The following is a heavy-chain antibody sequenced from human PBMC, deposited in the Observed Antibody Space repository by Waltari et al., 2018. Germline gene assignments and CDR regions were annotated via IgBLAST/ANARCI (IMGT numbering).Heavy chain of an antibody. J-gene: IGHJ4*02. CDR1: GFTFSSYA. V-gene: IGHV3-30-3*01. CDR2: ISYDGSNK. CDR3: ARSSGLGSGSYPWFGY. D-gene: IGHD1-26*01. Sequence: QVQLVESGGGVVQPGRSLRLSCAASGFTFSSYALPWVRQAPGKGLEWVAVISYDGSNKYYADSVKGRFTISRDNSKNTLYLQMNSLRAEDTAVYYCARSSGLGSGSYPWFGYWGQGTLVTVSS.